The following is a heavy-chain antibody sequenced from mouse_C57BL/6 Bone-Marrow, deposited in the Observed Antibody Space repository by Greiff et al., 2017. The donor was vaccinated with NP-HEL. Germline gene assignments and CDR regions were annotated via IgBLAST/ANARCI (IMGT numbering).Heavy chain of an antibody. D-gene: IGHD1-1*01. V-gene: IGHV14-4*01. Sequence: EVQLQQSGAELVRPGASVKLSCTASGFNIKDDYMHWVKQRPEQGLEWIGWIDPENGDTEYASKFQGKATITADTSSNTAYLQLSSLTSEDTAVYYCTLIYYYGSRNDDWGQGTTLTVSS. CDR3: TLIYYYGSRNDD. CDR1: GFNIKDDY. CDR2: IDPENGDT. J-gene: IGHJ2*01.